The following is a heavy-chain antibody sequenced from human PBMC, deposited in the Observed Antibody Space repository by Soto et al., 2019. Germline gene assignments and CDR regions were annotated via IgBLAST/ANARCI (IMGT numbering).Heavy chain of an antibody. CDR3: ARDEGIRGFDS. D-gene: IGHD3-10*01. Sequence: QVQLVQSGDEVKKSGASVKVSCKASGYTFSNYGISWVRQAPGQGLEWMGWISGYNGLTAYAQSVQDRVTMTIVTPTMTAFMELTSLRSNETAVYYCARDEGIRGFDSWGPGTLVTVSS. CDR1: GYTFSNYG. CDR2: ISGYNGLT. V-gene: IGHV1-18*04. J-gene: IGHJ4*02.